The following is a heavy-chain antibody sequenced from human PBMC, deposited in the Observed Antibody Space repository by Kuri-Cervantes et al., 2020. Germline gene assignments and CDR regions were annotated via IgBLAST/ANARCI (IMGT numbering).Heavy chain of an antibody. CDR3: ARPKPLGAAGSSDAFDI. CDR1: GYTFTSYY. CDR2: INPSGGST. D-gene: IGHD6-13*01. V-gene: IGHV1-46*01. Sequence: ASVKVSCKASGYTFTSYYMHWVRQAPGQGLEWMGIINPSGGSTSYAQKLQGRVTMTRDTSTSTVYMGLSSLRSEDTAVYYCARPKPLGAAGSSDAFDIWGQGTMVTVSS. J-gene: IGHJ3*02.